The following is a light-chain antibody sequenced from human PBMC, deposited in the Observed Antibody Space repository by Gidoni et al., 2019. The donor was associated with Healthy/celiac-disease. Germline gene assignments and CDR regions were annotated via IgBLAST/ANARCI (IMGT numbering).Light chain of an antibody. Sequence: EIVLTQSPATLSLSPGERATLSCRASQSFSSYLAWYQQKPGQAPRLLIYDASNRATGIPARFSGSGSGTDFTLTISSLEPEDFAVYYCQQRSDWPTVTFGGGTKVEIK. CDR3: QQRSDWPTVT. CDR1: QSFSSY. CDR2: DAS. J-gene: IGKJ4*01. V-gene: IGKV3-11*01.